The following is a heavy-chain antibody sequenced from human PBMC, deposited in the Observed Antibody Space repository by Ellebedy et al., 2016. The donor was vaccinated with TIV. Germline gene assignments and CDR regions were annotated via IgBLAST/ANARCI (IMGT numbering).Heavy chain of an antibody. V-gene: IGHV1-2*02. Sequence: ASVKVSCKASGYSFTDYDMYWVRQAPGQGLGWMGWINPNSGITNYAQKFQGRVTLTRDTSIRSVYMDLSRLRFDDTAVYFCARTYASGELYFWGQGTLVTVSS. CDR2: INPNSGIT. J-gene: IGHJ4*02. D-gene: IGHD4-17*01. CDR1: GYSFTDYD. CDR3: ARTYASGELYF.